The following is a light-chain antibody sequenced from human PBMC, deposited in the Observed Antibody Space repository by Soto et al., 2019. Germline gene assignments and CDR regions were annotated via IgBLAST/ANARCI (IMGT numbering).Light chain of an antibody. CDR3: SSYTSSFYV. CDR2: DVS. CDR1: SSDVGGYNY. V-gene: IGLV2-14*01. Sequence: QSVLTQPASVSGSPGQSITISCTGTSSDVGGYNYVSWYQQHPGKAPKLMIYDVSNRPSGVSNRFSGSKSGNTASLTISGLQAEDEADYYCSSYTSSFYVSGTGTKVTVL. J-gene: IGLJ1*01.